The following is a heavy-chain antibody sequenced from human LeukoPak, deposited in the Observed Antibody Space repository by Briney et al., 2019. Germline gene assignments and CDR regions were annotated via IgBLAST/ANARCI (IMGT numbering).Heavy chain of an antibody. V-gene: IGHV1-69*02. CDR1: GGTFSSYT. CDR3: ASSGDGYNSNAFDI. Sequence: ASVKVSCKASGGTFSSYTSSWVQQAPGQGLEWIGRIIPILGVANYAQKFQGRVTITADKCTRTAYMELSSLRSEETAVYYCASSGDGYNSNAFDIWGEGTMVTVSS. D-gene: IGHD5-24*01. J-gene: IGHJ3*02. CDR2: IIPILGVA.